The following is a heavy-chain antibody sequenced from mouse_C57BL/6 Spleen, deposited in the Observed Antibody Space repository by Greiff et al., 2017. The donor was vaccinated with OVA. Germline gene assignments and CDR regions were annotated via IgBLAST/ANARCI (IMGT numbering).Heavy chain of an antibody. CDR1: GYTFTDYY. CDR3: ARSIGQAFDY. CDR2: INPNNGGT. J-gene: IGHJ2*01. D-gene: IGHD3-2*02. V-gene: IGHV1-26*01. Sequence: EVQLQQSGPELVKPGASVKISCKASGYTFTDYYMNWVKQSHGKSLEWIGDINPNNGGTSYNQKFKGKATLTVDKSSSTAYMELRSLTSEDSAVYYCARSIGQAFDYWGQGTTLTVSS.